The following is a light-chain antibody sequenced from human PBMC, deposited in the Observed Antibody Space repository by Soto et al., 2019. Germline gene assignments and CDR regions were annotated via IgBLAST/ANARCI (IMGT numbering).Light chain of an antibody. CDR3: SSYTSSSTWV. Sequence: QSALTQPASVSGSPGQSITISCTGSSSDVGGYNFVSWYQQHPGKAPKLMIYEVSYRPSGISDRFSGSKSGNTASLTISRLQAEDEADYYCSSYTSSSTWVFGGGTKVTVL. V-gene: IGLV2-14*03. J-gene: IGLJ3*02. CDR1: SSDVGGYNF. CDR2: EVS.